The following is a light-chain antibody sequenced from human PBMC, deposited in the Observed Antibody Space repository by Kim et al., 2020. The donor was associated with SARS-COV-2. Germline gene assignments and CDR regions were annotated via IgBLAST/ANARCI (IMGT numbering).Light chain of an antibody. CDR1: GGSIDWRD. Sequence: GETARIASTLSGGSIDWRDVQGYQQRPGSAPTTVIYEDNESHSGVADRFSGSIDSSSNSASLTICGLKTEDEADYYCQSYDSSIEVFGGGTQLTVL. J-gene: IGLJ2*01. CDR2: EDN. V-gene: IGLV6-57*03. CDR3: QSYDSSIEV.